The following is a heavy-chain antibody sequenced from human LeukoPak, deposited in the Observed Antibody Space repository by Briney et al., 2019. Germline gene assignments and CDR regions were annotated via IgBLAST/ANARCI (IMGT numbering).Heavy chain of an antibody. Sequence: GGSLRLSCTASGFTFGDYAMSWVRQAPGKGLEWVSGISGSGGSTYYGDSVKGRLTISRNNSKATLYLQMNILGAEDTAVYYCAKSGRLGLRGGFFDFWGQGTLVTVSS. CDR2: ISGSGGST. CDR3: AKSGRLGLRGGFFDF. J-gene: IGHJ4*02. CDR1: GFTFGDYA. V-gene: IGHV3-23*01. D-gene: IGHD4-17*01.